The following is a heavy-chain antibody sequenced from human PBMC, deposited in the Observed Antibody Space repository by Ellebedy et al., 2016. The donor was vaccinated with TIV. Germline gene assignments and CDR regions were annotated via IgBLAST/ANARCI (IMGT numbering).Heavy chain of an antibody. CDR1: GFTFSNYA. Sequence: PGGSLRLSCEDSGFTFSNYAMSWVRQAPGKGLEWVSVIYSGDSTYYADSVKARFTIARDNSKNTLYLQMNSLRAEDTAVYYCAEDGEFVMVVPGRAFDYWGQGTLVTVSS. CDR2: IYSGDST. CDR3: AEDGEFVMVVPGRAFDY. V-gene: IGHV3-23*03. J-gene: IGHJ4*02. D-gene: IGHD2-15*01.